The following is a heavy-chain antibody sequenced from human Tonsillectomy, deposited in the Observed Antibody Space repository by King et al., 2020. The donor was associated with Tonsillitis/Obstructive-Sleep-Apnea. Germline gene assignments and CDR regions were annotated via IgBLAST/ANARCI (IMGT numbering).Heavy chain of an antibody. CDR3: ARILGSGSRLDY. Sequence: QLQESGPGLVKPSETLSLTCTVTGVSISSKNYYWGWIRQPPGKGLEWIGSVYYSGSTHYNPSLKSRGTISVDTSKNQVSLRLSSVTAADTAIYYCARILGSGSRLDYWGQGTLATVSS. CDR2: VYYSGST. D-gene: IGHD3-22*01. J-gene: IGHJ4*02. CDR1: GVSISSKNYY. V-gene: IGHV4-39*01.